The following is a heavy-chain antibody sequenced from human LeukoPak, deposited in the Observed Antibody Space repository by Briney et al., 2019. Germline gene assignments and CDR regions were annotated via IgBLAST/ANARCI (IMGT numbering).Heavy chain of an antibody. J-gene: IGHJ4*02. Sequence: GASVKVSCKASGCTFTGYYMHWVRQAPGQGLEWMGWINPNSGGTNYAQKFQGRVTMTRDTSISTAYMELSRLKSDDTAVYYCARGGRYCSSSTCYYDYWGQGTLVTVSS. CDR1: GCTFTGYY. CDR2: INPNSGGT. D-gene: IGHD2-2*01. CDR3: ARGGRYCSSSTCYYDY. V-gene: IGHV1-2*02.